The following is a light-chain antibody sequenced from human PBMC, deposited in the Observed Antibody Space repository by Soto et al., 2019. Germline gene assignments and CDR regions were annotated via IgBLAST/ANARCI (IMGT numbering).Light chain of an antibody. CDR3: QQYSTTPLT. Sequence: DIVMTQSPDSLAVSLGERATIKCKSSQSILYSSDNKNSLAWYQQKPGQPPKLLIYWASARETWVPARVSGSGSGTEFTLTISSLQAEDVEVYYCQQYSTTPLTFGQGTRLEIK. CDR2: WAS. CDR1: QSILYSSDNKNS. V-gene: IGKV4-1*01. J-gene: IGKJ5*01.